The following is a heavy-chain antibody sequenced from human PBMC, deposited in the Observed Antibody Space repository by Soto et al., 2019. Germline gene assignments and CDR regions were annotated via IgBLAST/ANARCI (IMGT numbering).Heavy chain of an antibody. CDR2: ISGSSSST. CDR1: GITFNSCA. Sequence: EVQLLESGGGLVQPGGSLRLSCAASGITFNSCAMTWVRQAPGKGLEWVSTISGSSSSTFYADSVKGRFTTSRDNSKNMLYLRMDGLRAEDTAVYYCAKEYIVTTIADAFDIWGQGTMVTVSS. V-gene: IGHV3-23*01. CDR3: AKEYIVTTIADAFDI. D-gene: IGHD5-12*01. J-gene: IGHJ3*02.